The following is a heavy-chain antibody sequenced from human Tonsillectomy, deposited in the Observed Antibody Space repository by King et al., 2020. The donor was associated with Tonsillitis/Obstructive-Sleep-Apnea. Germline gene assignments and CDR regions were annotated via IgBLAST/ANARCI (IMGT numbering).Heavy chain of an antibody. J-gene: IGHJ6*02. CDR3: AKDRRSSGVSYYGMDF. V-gene: IGHV3-23*04. CDR2: ISGSGGGT. CDR1: GFNFNNFA. Sequence: DVQLVESGGGLVQPGGSLRLSCEASGFNFNNFAVSWVRQAPGKGLEWVSSISGSGGGTYYTHSVDGRFTVSRDNSRNTVYLQMNSLRVEDTAVYHCAKDRRSSGVSYYGMDFWGQGTPVPVSS. D-gene: IGHD6-19*01.